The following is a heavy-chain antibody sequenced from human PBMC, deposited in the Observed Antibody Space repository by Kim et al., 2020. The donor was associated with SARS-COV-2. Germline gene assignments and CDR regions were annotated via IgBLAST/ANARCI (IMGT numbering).Heavy chain of an antibody. CDR3: ARGGTNQLAQV. J-gene: IGHJ4*02. CDR2: IFYSGTT. CDR1: GGSISNYY. V-gene: IGHV4-59*13. D-gene: IGHD2-2*01. Sequence: SETLSLTCTVSGGSISNYYWNWIRQPPGKELEWMGYIFYSGTTNYNPSLKSRVTISLDTSKNQFSLKLTSVPAADTAVYFCARGGTNQLAQVWGQGTLVT.